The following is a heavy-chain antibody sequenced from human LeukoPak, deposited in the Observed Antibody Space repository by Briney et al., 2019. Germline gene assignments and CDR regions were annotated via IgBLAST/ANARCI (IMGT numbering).Heavy chain of an antibody. CDR3: AKAGYSYGGNFDY. Sequence: GGSLRLSCAASGFNLGSYGMSWVRQAPGKGLEWVSAISGSGGSTYYADSVKGRFTISRDNSKNTLYLQMNSLRAEDTAVYYCAKAGYSYGGNFDYWGQGTLVTVSS. D-gene: IGHD4-23*01. V-gene: IGHV3-23*01. CDR1: GFNLGSYG. CDR2: ISGSGGST. J-gene: IGHJ4*02.